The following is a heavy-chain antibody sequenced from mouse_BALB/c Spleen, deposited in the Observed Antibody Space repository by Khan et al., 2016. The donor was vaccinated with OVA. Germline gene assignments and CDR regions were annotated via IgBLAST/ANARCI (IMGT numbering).Heavy chain of an antibody. CDR3: ARGAGTTYGMYY. CDR1: GYTFSSYW. J-gene: IGHJ4*01. CDR2: ILPGRGNS. V-gene: IGHV1-9*01. Sequence: QVQLQQSGAELMKPGASVKISCKATGYTFSSYWIEWVKQRPGHGLEWIAEILPGRGNSNYNEKVKGKAKFTADTSSNKAYMPRNSLTSEDSAVYYCARGAGTTYGMYYWGQGTSVTVSS. D-gene: IGHD4-1*01.